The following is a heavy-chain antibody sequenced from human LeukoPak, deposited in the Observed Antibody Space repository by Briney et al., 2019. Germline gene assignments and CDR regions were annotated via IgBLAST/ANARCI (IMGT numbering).Heavy chain of an antibody. CDR3: ARADSSGYYPVYDAFDI. Sequence: PSETLSLTCTVSGGSISSYYWSWIRQPPGKGPEWIGYIYYSGSTNYNPSLKSRVTISVDTSKNQFSLKLSSVTAADTAVYYCARADSSGYYPVYDAFDIWGQGTMVTVSS. D-gene: IGHD3-22*01. CDR2: IYYSGST. CDR1: GGSISSYY. J-gene: IGHJ3*02. V-gene: IGHV4-59*01.